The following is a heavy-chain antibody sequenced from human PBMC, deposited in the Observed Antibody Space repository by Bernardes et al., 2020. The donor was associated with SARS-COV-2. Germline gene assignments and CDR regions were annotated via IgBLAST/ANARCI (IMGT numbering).Heavy chain of an antibody. Sequence: SETLSLTCTVSGGPISNGGYYWSWIRQHPGKGLEWIGYIYYGSTYYNPSLKSRVTISADTSKNQFSLKLSSVTAADTAVYYCARVAAMAPRARWYFDLWGRGTQVNVSS. J-gene: IGHJ2*01. V-gene: IGHV4-31*03. CDR3: ARVAAMAPRARWYFDL. D-gene: IGHD5-18*01. CDR1: GGPISNGGYY. CDR2: IYYGST.